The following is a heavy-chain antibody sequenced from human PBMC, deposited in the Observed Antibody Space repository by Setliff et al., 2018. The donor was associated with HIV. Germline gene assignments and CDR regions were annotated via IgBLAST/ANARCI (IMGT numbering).Heavy chain of an antibody. Sequence: GGSLRLSCVASGFTFNSYWMYWVRQAPGKGLVCVSRVNNDGTDTIYADSVKGRFTISRDNSKNTLYLQMNSLRAEDTAVYYCGKDRYDNYVWGSYHGPDFWGQGTLVTVSS. J-gene: IGHJ4*02. CDR1: GFTFNSYW. V-gene: IGHV3-74*01. D-gene: IGHD3-16*01. CDR3: GKDRYDNYVWGSYHGPDF. CDR2: VNNDGTDT.